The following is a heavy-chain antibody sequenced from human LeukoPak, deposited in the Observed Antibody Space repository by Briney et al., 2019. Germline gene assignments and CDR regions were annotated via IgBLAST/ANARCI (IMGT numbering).Heavy chain of an antibody. CDR3: ARDNSVGDVAWWFDP. Sequence: SVKVSCKASGGTFSSYAISWVRQAPGQGLEWMGGIIPIFGTANYAQKFQGRVTITADKSTSTAYMELSSLRSEDTAVYYCARDNSVGDVAWWFDPWGQGTLVTVSS. D-gene: IGHD1-26*01. J-gene: IGHJ5*02. CDR2: IIPIFGTA. CDR1: GGTFSSYA. V-gene: IGHV1-69*06.